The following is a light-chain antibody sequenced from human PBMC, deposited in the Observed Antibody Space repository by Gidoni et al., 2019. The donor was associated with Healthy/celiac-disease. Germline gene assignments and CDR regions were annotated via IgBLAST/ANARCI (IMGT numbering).Light chain of an antibody. J-gene: IGKJ4*01. CDR2: KAS. CDR1: QSISSW. Sequence: DIQSTQSPSTLSASVGDRVTITCLASQSISSWLAWYQQKPGKAPKLLIYKASSLESGVPSRFSGSGSGTEFTLTISSLQPDDFATYYCQQYNSYPLTFXGXTKVEIK. CDR3: QQYNSYPLT. V-gene: IGKV1-5*03.